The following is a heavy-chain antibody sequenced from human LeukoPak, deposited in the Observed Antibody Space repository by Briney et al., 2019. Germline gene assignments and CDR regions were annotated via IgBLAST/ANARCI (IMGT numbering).Heavy chain of an antibody. CDR1: GGSISSHY. J-gene: IGHJ5*02. V-gene: IGHV4-59*11. D-gene: IGHD5-24*01. Sequence: SETLSLTCTVSGGSISSHYWSWIRQPPAKGLEWIGYIYYSGSTNYNPSLKSRVTISVDTSKNQFSLKLSSVTAADTAVYYCARGVRWLLNWFDPWGQGTLVTVSS. CDR2: IYYSGST. CDR3: ARGVRWLLNWFDP.